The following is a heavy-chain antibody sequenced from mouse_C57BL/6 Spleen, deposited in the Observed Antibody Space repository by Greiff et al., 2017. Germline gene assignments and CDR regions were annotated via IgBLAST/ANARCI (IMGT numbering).Heavy chain of an antibody. J-gene: IGHJ3*01. CDR2: ISSGSSTI. V-gene: IGHV5-17*01. D-gene: IGHD1-1*01. Sequence: EVQGVESGGGLVKPGGSLKLSCAASGFTFSDYGMHWVRQAPEKGLEWVAYISSGSSTIYYADTVKGRFTISRDNAKNTLFLQLTRLRSEDTAMYYCAEALITAVVAPFAYWGQGTLVTVAA. CDR1: GFTFSDYG. CDR3: AEALITAVVAPFAY.